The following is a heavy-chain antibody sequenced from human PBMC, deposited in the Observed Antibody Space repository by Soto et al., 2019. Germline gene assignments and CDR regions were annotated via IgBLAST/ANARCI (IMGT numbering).Heavy chain of an antibody. J-gene: IGHJ6*03. CDR1: GFTFSSYA. CDR2: ISGSGGST. Sequence: QPGGSLRLSCAASGFTFSSYAMSWVRQAPGKGLEWVSAISGSGGSTYYADSVKGRFTISRDNSKNTLYLQTNSLRAEDTAVYYCAKAYIEPYNWNDVPVDYYYYMDVWGKGTTVTVSS. V-gene: IGHV3-23*01. D-gene: IGHD1-1*01. CDR3: AKAYIEPYNWNDVPVDYYYYMDV.